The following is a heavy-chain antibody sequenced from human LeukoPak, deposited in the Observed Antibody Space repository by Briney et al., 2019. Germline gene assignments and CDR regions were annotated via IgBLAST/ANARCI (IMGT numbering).Heavy chain of an antibody. CDR3: ARSLENSHYYYGMDV. CDR2: IIPIFGTA. CDR1: GGTFSSYA. Sequence: SVKVSCKASGGTFSSYATSWVRQAPGQGLEWMGGIIPIFGTANYAQKFQGRVTITADESTSTAYMELSSLRSEDTAVYYCARSLENSHYYYGMDVWGQGTTVTVSS. J-gene: IGHJ6*02. D-gene: IGHD1/OR15-1a*01. V-gene: IGHV1-69*13.